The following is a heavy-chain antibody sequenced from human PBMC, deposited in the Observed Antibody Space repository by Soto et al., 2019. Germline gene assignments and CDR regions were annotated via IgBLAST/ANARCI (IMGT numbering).Heavy chain of an antibody. CDR1: GYTFTSYD. CDR2: MNPNSGNT. V-gene: IGHV1-8*01. Sequence: ASVKVSCKASGYTFTSYDINWVRQATGQGLEWMGWMNPNSGNTGYAQKFQGRVTMTRNTSTSTVYMELSSLRSDDTAVYYCARGFYDYRFDPWGQGTLVTVSS. J-gene: IGHJ5*02. D-gene: IGHD3-3*01. CDR3: ARGFYDYRFDP.